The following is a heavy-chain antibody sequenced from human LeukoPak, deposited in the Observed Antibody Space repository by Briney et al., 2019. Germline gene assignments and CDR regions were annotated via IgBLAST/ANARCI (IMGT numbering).Heavy chain of an antibody. J-gene: IGHJ1*01. D-gene: IGHD6-19*01. CDR1: GFTVSNNY. V-gene: IGHV3-53*01. CDR3: AVLNSGWRFQH. CDR2: IYSGGDT. Sequence: GGSLRLSCAVSGFTVSNNYMSWVRQAPGKGLECVSLIYSGGDTYYADSVEGRFTISRDNSKNTLYLQMNSLRAEDTAVYYCAVLNSGWRFQHWGQGTLVTVSS.